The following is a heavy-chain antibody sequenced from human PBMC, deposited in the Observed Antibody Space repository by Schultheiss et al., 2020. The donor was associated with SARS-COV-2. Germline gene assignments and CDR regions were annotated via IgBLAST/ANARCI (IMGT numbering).Heavy chain of an antibody. CDR3: AKVGGHIDAYFDY. V-gene: IGHV3-23*01. CDR2: ISGSGAST. J-gene: IGHJ4*02. Sequence: GGSLRLSCAASGFTFSSYAMSWVRQAPGKGLEWVSAISGSGASTYYADSVTLYLQVNSLRAEDTAVYYCAKVGGHIDAYFDYWGQGTLVTVSS. CDR1: GFTFSSYA. D-gene: IGHD2-21*01.